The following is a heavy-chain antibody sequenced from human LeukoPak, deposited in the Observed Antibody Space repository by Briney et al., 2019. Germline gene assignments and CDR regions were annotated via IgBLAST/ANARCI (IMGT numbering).Heavy chain of an antibody. CDR2: ISWNSGNI. CDR1: GFTFDDYA. V-gene: IGHV3-9*01. J-gene: IGHJ4*02. Sequence: GGSLRLSCAASGFTFDDYAMHWVRQAPGKGLEWLSGISWNSGNIGYADSVKGRFTISRDNAKNSLYLQMNSLRAEDTALYYCAKDTDGGYFDCWGQGTLVTVSS. CDR3: AKDTDGGYFDC.